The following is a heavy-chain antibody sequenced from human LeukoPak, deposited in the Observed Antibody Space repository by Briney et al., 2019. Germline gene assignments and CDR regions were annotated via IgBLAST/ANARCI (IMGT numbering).Heavy chain of an antibody. CDR1: GLTLSRYW. CDR3: ARVGCTTTSCLAN. V-gene: IGHV3-7*01. CDR2: IKQDGSEK. D-gene: IGHD2-2*01. Sequence: GGSLRLSCAISGLTLSRYWMTWARQAPGKGLELVANIKQDGSEKYYVDSVKGRFTISRDNAKNSLYLHMSSLRVEDTAVYYCARVGCTTTSCLANWGQGTLVTVSS. J-gene: IGHJ4*02.